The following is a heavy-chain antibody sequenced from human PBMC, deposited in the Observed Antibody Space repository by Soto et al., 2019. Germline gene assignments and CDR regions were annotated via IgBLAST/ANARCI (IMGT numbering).Heavy chain of an antibody. CDR1: GFTVSSNY. Sequence: GGSLRLSCAASGFTVSSNYMSWVRQAPGKGLEWVSGITGSGGSTYYADSVKGRFTISKDNSKNTLYLQMHSLRAEDTAVYYCTKDKADKYDSSIDYWGQGTQVTVSS. J-gene: IGHJ4*02. CDR2: ITGSGGST. V-gene: IGHV3-53*01. CDR3: TKDKADKYDSSIDY. D-gene: IGHD3-22*01.